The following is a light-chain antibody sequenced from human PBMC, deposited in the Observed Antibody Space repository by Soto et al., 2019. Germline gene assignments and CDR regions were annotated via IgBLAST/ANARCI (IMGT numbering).Light chain of an antibody. V-gene: IGKV1-5*03. J-gene: IGKJ3*01. CDR1: QTINNW. CDR3: QQYNSYSRT. Sequence: DIQMTQSPSTLSASVGDRVTITCRASQTINNWLAWYQQRPGKAPKLLIHEASSLQTGVPSRFSGTGSGTEFTLTISSLQPDDFATYYCQQYNSYSRTFGPGTKVDIK. CDR2: EAS.